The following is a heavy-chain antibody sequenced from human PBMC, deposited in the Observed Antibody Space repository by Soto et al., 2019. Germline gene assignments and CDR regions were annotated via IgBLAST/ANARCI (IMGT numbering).Heavy chain of an antibody. J-gene: IGHJ4*02. D-gene: IGHD2-2*01. Sequence: GGSLRLSCAASGFTVSSNYMAWVRQAPGKGLEWVSVIYSGGSTYYADSVKGRFTISRDNSKNTLYLQMNSLRAEDTALYYCARDSRNRNFFDYWGQGTLVTVSS. CDR3: ARDSRNRNFFDY. CDR1: GFTVSSNY. CDR2: IYSGGST. V-gene: IGHV3-53*01.